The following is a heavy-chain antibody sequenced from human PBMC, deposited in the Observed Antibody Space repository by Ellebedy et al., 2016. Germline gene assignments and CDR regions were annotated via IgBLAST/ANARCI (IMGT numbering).Heavy chain of an antibody. Sequence: GASVKVSCKASGYTFTGYYMHWVRQAPGQGLEWMGWINPNSGGTNYAQKFRGWVTMTRDTSVNTAYMELSRLRSDDTAVYYCASGVVPDRGLSHYYGLDVWGQGTTVTVSS. V-gene: IGHV1-2*04. CDR3: ASGVVPDRGLSHYYGLDV. CDR2: INPNSGGT. D-gene: IGHD2-2*01. J-gene: IGHJ6*02. CDR1: GYTFTGYY.